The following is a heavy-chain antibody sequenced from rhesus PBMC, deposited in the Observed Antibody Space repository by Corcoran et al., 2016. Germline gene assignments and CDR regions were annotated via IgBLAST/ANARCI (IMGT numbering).Heavy chain of an antibody. J-gene: IGHJ4*01. Sequence: QVQLQESGPGVVKPSETLSLTCAVSGGSISSSYWWSWIRQSPGKGLEWIGGIYGNGWSTEYNPSLNRRVTISIDTSKNQFSLKLSSVTAADTAVYYCARQLLSLFDYWGQGVLVTVSS. CDR3: ARQLLSLFDY. CDR2: IYGNGWST. D-gene: IGHD2-33*01. CDR1: GGSISSSYW. V-gene: IGHV4-93*02.